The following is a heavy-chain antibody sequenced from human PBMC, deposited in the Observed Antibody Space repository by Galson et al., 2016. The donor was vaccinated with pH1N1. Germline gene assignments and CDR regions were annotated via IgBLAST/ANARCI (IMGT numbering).Heavy chain of an antibody. CDR2: ISSSSSYI. V-gene: IGHV3-21*01. Sequence: SLRLSCAASGFSLSSFWMTWVRQAPGKGLEWVSSISSSSSYIYYADSVKGRFTISRDNAKNSLYLQMNSLRAEDTAVYYCARDQAIELSDVFDIWGQGTRVTVSS. CDR3: ARDQAIELSDVFDI. CDR1: GFSLSSFW. D-gene: IGHD1-7*01. J-gene: IGHJ3*02.